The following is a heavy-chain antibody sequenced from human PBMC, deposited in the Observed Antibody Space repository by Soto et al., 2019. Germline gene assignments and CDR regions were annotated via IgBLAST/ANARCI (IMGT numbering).Heavy chain of an antibody. V-gene: IGHV4-39*01. J-gene: IGHJ4*02. CDR3: ARQRTTVVTQAYFDH. CDR1: GGSITSSSYY. CDR2: IYYSGRS. D-gene: IGHD4-17*01. Sequence: SETLSLTCTVSGGSITSSSYYWGWIRQPPGKGLEWIGGIYYSGRSYYNPSLKSRVTMSVDTSKNQFPLTLNSVTAADAAVYYCARQRTTVVTQAYFDHWGQGTLVTVSS.